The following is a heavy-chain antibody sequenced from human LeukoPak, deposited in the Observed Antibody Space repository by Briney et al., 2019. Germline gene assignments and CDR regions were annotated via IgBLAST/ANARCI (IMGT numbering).Heavy chain of an antibody. V-gene: IGHV3-20*01. J-gene: IGHJ6*03. Sequence: GGSLRLSCAASGFTFDDYAMHWVRQAPGKGLEWVSGISWNGGSTGYADSVKGRFTISRDNAKNSLYLQMNSLRAEDTALYHCAREASYYYYYMDVWGKGTTVTISS. CDR1: GFTFDDYA. CDR2: ISWNGGST. CDR3: AREASYYYYYMDV.